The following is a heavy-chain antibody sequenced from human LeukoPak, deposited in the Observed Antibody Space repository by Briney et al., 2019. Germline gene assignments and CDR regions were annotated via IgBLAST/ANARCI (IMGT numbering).Heavy chain of an antibody. J-gene: IGHJ6*03. CDR3: AKGGGYEAQYYYYYLDV. D-gene: IGHD5-12*01. V-gene: IGHV3-30*02. Sequence: GGSLRLSCAASGFTFSSYWMTWVRQAPGKGLEWVAFIRYDGSNKYYADSVKGRFTISRDNSKNTLYLQMKSLRAEDTAVYYCAKGGGYEAQYYYYYLDVWGKGTTVTISS. CDR2: IRYDGSNK. CDR1: GFTFSSYW.